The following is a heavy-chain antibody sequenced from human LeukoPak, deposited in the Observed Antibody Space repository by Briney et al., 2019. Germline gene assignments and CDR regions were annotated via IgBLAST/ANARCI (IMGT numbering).Heavy chain of an antibody. D-gene: IGHD6-13*01. CDR1: GYSISRGYY. CDR2: LYPSGST. V-gene: IGHV4-38-2*02. Sequence: SETLSLTCSVSGYSISRGYYWGWIRQPPGKGLEWIGSLYPSGSTYDNPPLKSRVTISVDTSKNQFSLKLTSVTAADRAVYYCARAAAGVYYFDYWGQGALVTVSS. CDR3: ARAAAGVYYFDY. J-gene: IGHJ4*02.